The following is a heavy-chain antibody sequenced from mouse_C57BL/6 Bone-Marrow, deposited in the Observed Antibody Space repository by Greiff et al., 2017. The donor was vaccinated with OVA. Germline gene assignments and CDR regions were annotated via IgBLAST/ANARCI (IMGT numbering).Heavy chain of an antibody. CDR1: GYTFTSYG. CDR2: IYPRSGNT. CDR3: ARFYYDYEDYAMDY. J-gene: IGHJ4*01. V-gene: IGHV1-81*01. Sequence: QVQLQQSGAELARPGASVKLSCKASGYTFTSYGISWVKQRTGQGLEWIGDIYPRSGNTYYNEKFKGKATLTADKSSSTAYMELRSLTSEDSAVYFCARFYYDYEDYAMDYWGQGTSVTVSS. D-gene: IGHD2-4*01.